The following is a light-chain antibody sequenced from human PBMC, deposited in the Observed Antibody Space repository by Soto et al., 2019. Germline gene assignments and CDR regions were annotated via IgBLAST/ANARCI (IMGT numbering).Light chain of an antibody. CDR2: QVT. CDR3: SSYSGSSFYV. V-gene: IGLV2-8*01. J-gene: IGLJ1*01. Sequence: QSALTQPPSASGSPGQSVTISCTGTSGDVGGYNFVSWYQQHPGKAPRLMIYQVTKRLSGVPERFSGSKSGNTASLTVSGLQAEDEADYYCSSYSGSSFYVFGTGTKVTVL. CDR1: SGDVGGYNF.